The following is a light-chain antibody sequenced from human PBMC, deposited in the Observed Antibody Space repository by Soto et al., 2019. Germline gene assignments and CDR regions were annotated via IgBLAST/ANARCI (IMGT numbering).Light chain of an antibody. CDR3: QQYNDWPLT. V-gene: IGKV3-15*01. J-gene: IGKJ1*01. CDR2: GAF. CDR1: QSVRSN. Sequence: EIVMTQSPVTLSVSPGVRATLSCRASQSVRSNLAWYQHNPGQAPSLLIYGAFTRATGIPARFSGTGSGTEFTLTISSLQSEDFALYYCQQYNDWPLTFGQGTKVEV.